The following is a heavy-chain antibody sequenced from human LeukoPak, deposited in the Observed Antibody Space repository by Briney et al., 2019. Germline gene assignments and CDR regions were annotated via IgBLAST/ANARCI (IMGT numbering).Heavy chain of an antibody. Sequence: SETMSLTCTVSDGSISGYYWSWIRQPAGKGLEWIGRIYTSGSTNYNPSLKSRVTMSVDTSKNQFSLKLSPGPAADTAVYYCARVGGIVAAGLFDYWGQGTLVTVPS. D-gene: IGHD6-13*01. CDR2: IYTSGST. CDR1: DGSISGYY. CDR3: ARVGGIVAAGLFDY. V-gene: IGHV4-4*07. J-gene: IGHJ4*02.